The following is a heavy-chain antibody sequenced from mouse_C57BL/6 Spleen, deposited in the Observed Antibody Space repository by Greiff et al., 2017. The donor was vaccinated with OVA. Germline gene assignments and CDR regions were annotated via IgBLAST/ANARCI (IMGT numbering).Heavy chain of an antibody. CDR1: GYSFTGYY. V-gene: IGHV1-42*01. D-gene: IGHD2-3*01. J-gene: IGHJ3*01. CDR3: ARRIPSYDAQFAY. Sequence: VQLQQSGPELVKPGASVKISCKASGYSFTGYYMNWVKQSPEKSLEWIGEINPGTGGTTYNQKFKAKATLTVDKSSSTAYMQLKSLTSEDSAVYYCARRIPSYDAQFAYWGQGTLVTVSA. CDR2: INPGTGGT.